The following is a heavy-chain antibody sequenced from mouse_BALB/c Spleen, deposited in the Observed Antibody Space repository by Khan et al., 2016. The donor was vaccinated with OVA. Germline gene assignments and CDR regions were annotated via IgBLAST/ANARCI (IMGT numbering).Heavy chain of an antibody. CDR1: GFTFSSYS. J-gene: IGHJ3*01. CDR3: ASHLTGSFAY. Sequence: EVELVESGGDLVKPGGSLKLSCAASGFTFSSYSMSWVRQTPDKRLEWVATISSGGDYTYYLDIVKGRFTISRDNARNTLYLQVSSLKSEDTAMYYCASHLTGSFAYWGQGTLGTVSA. D-gene: IGHD4-1*01. V-gene: IGHV5-6*01. CDR2: ISSGGDYT.